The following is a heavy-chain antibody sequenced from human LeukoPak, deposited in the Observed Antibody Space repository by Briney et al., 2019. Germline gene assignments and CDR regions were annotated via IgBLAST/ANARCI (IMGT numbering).Heavy chain of an antibody. V-gene: IGHV3-21*01. D-gene: IGHD6-13*01. CDR3: AKRGLAAALFR. Sequence: GGSLRLSCAASGFTFSSYSMNWVRQAPGKGLEWVSSISTSSSYINYADSVKGRFTISRDNAKNSLYLQMNSLRAEDTAVYYCAKRGLAAALFRWGQGTLVTVSS. J-gene: IGHJ4*02. CDR1: GFTFSSYS. CDR2: ISTSSSYI.